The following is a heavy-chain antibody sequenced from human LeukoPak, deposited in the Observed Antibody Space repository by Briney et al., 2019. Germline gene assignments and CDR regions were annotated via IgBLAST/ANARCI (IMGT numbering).Heavy chain of an antibody. Sequence: SETLSLTCAVYGGSFSGYYWSWIRQPPGKGLEWIGEIDHSGSTNYNPSLKSRVTISVDTSKNQFSLKPSSVTAADTAVYYCARGRGYYDSSGYYHYYFDYWGQGTLVTVSS. CDR3: ARGRGYYDSSGYYHYYFDY. D-gene: IGHD3-22*01. CDR2: IDHSGST. V-gene: IGHV4-34*01. CDR1: GGSFSGYY. J-gene: IGHJ4*02.